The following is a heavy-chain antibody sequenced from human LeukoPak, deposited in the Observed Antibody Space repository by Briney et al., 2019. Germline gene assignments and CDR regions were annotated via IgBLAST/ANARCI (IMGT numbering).Heavy chain of an antibody. V-gene: IGHV4-34*01. Sequence: PSETLSLTCAVYGGSFSGYYWSWIRQPPGKGLEWIGEINHSGSTNYNPSLKSRVTISVDTSKNQFSLKLSSVTAADTAVYYCARYDYSNDDPFDYWGQGTQVTVSS. D-gene: IGHD4-11*01. J-gene: IGHJ4*02. CDR1: GGSFSGYY. CDR2: INHSGST. CDR3: ARYDYSNDDPFDY.